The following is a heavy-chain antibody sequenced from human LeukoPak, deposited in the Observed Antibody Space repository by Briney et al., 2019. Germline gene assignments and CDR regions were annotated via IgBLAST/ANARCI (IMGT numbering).Heavy chain of an antibody. CDR1: GYTFSSYY. Sequence: GASVKVSCKASGYTFSSYYMHWVRQAPGQGLEWMGITNPSGGSTKYAQKFQGRVTMTRDTSTSTVYMELSSLRSEDTAVYYCARDDSSGPQVYWGQGTLVTVSS. V-gene: IGHV1-46*01. J-gene: IGHJ4*02. D-gene: IGHD3-22*01. CDR2: TNPSGGST. CDR3: ARDDSSGPQVY.